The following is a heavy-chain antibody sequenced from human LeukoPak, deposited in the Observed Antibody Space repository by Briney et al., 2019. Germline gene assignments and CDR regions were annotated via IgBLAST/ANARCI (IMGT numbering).Heavy chain of an antibody. D-gene: IGHD3-16*01. CDR3: ARDATRGGDFDY. J-gene: IGHJ4*02. V-gene: IGHV3-30*04. CDR2: ISYDGSNK. CDR1: GFTFSGYA. Sequence: GGSLRLSCAASGFTFSGYAMHWVRQAPGKGLEWVAVISYDGSNKYYADSVKGRFTISRDNAKNSLYLQMNSLRAEDTAVYYCARDATRGGDFDYWGQGTLVTVSS.